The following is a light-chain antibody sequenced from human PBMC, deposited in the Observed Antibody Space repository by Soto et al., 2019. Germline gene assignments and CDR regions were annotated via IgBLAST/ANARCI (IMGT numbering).Light chain of an antibody. V-gene: IGKV3-20*01. Sequence: EIVLAQSPGTLSFSPGERATVSCRPSQSVTNRYLAWYQQKPGQAPRLIFYGASTRATGFPDRFSGSGSGTDFTLTISSLEPEDFAVYYCQLYNSSPLTFGQGTKVDIK. CDR2: GAS. CDR1: QSVTNRY. CDR3: QLYNSSPLT. J-gene: IGKJ1*01.